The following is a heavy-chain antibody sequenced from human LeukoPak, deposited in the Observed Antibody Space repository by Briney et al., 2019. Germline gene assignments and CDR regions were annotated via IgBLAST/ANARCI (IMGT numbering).Heavy chain of an antibody. CDR2: ISSSVNSI. J-gene: IGHJ4*02. Sequence: PGGSLRLSCAASGFTFSSYGMNWVRQAPGKGLEWVSSISSSVNSIRYADSVKGRFTISRDNAENSLLLQMNGLRPEDSAVYYCVRGRAGYYFDYWGRGTLVTVSS. CDR1: GFTFSSYG. V-gene: IGHV3-48*01. CDR3: VRGRAGYYFDY.